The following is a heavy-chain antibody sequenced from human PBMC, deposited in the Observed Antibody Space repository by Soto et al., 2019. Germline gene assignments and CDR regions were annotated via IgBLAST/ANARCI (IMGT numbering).Heavy chain of an antibody. CDR2: ISSSSSYI. D-gene: IGHD6-13*01. CDR1: GFTFSSYS. J-gene: IGHJ6*03. Sequence: EVQLVESGGGLVKPGGSLRLSCAASGFTFSSYSMNWVRQAPGKGLEWVSSISSSSSYIYDADSVKGRFTISRDNAKNSLYLQMNSLRAEDTAVYYCARLAAAAHYYYYYMDVWGKGTTVTVSS. CDR3: ARLAAAAHYYYYYMDV. V-gene: IGHV3-21*01.